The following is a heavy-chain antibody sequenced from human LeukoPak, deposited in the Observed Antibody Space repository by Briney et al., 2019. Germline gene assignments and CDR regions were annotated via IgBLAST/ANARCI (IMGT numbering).Heavy chain of an antibody. Sequence: GGSLRLSCVASGLPIADFAMHWVRQAPGKGLEWVSLISGDGVSTFYADSVKGRFTISRDNAKNSLFLQMNSLRDEDTAVYYCARVPLYDRSGYYFDYWGLGTLVTVSS. CDR2: ISGDGVST. CDR3: ARVPLYDRSGYYFDY. CDR1: GLPIADFA. J-gene: IGHJ4*02. D-gene: IGHD3-22*01. V-gene: IGHV3-43*02.